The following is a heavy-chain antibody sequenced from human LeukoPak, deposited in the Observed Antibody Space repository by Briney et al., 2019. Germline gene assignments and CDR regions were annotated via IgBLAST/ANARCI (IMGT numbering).Heavy chain of an antibody. CDR1: GFTFSSYG. CDR2: ISYDGSNK. V-gene: IGHV3-30*18. CDR3: AKLTTVTTTLPARDDAFDI. D-gene: IGHD4-17*01. Sequence: PGRSQRLSCAASGFTFSSYGMHWVRQAPGKGLEWVAVISYDGSNKYYADSVKGRFTISRDNSKNTLYLQMNSLRAEDTAVYYCAKLTTVTTTLPARDDAFDIWGQGTMVTVSS. J-gene: IGHJ3*02.